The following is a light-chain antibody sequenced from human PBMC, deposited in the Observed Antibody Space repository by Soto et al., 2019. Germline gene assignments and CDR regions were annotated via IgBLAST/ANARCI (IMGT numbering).Light chain of an antibody. CDR1: QGIRNF. J-gene: IGKJ3*01. V-gene: IGKV1-27*01. CDR2: AAS. Sequence: DIQMTQSPTSLSASVGDRVTITCRASQGIRNFVAWYQQKPGKAPKLLIYAASTLQSGVPSWFSGSGSGTDFPLTINSLQAEDVATYSCQKYSSVPVFGPGTKVEIK. CDR3: QKYSSVPV.